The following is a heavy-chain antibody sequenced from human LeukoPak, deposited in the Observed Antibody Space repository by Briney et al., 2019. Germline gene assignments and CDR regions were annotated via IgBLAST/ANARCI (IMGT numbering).Heavy chain of an antibody. CDR1: GYTFTSYG. CDR3: ARDLGRQQPGDAFDI. CDR2: ISAYNGNT. J-gene: IGHJ3*02. Sequence: ASVKVSCKPSGYTFTSYGISWVRQAPGQGLEWMGWISAYNGNTNYAQKLQGRVTMTTDTSTSTAYMELSSLRSEDTAVYYCARDLGRQQPGDAFDIWGQGTMVAVSS. V-gene: IGHV1-18*01. D-gene: IGHD6-13*01.